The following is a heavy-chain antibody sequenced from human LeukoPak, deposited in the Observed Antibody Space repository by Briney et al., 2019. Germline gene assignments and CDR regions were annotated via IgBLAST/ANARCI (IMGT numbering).Heavy chain of an antibody. CDR3: AKDYFVSVSRRGNWFDP. Sequence: PGGSLRLSCAASGFNFSSYAMSWVRQAAGKGLEWVSGISGSGGSTDYADSVKGRFTISRDNSKNTLHLQMNSLRVEDTAVYYCAKDYFVSVSRRGNWFDPWGQGTLVTVSS. D-gene: IGHD2-2*01. CDR2: ISGSGGST. CDR1: GFNFSSYA. J-gene: IGHJ5*02. V-gene: IGHV3-23*01.